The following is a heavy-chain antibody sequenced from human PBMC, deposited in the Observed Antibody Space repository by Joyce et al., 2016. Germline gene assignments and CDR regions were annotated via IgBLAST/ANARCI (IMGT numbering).Heavy chain of an antibody. CDR3: ARERSGPNHFYYSGMDV. J-gene: IGHJ6*02. D-gene: IGHD3-3*01. V-gene: IGHV1-69*01. Sequence: QVQLVQSGAEVKTPGSSVKVSCKTSGGTFSTYAITWVRQAPGRGLEWVGGIIPMLGTANYAQKFQGRVTITADESTSTAYMDLNSVPSDDTAMYYCARERSGPNHFYYSGMDVWGQGTTVTVSS. CDR2: IIPMLGTA. CDR1: GGTFSTYA.